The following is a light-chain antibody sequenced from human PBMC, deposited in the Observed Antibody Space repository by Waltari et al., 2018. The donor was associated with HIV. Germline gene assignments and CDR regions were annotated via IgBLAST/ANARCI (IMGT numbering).Light chain of an antibody. CDR3: QQYYSTPFT. CDR2: WAS. Sequence: DIVMTQSPDSLAVSLGERVTINCKSRPSVFYSPKNKNYLAWYQQKPGQPPKLLIYWASTRESGVPDRFSGSGSGTDFTLTISSLQAEDVAVYYCQQYYSTPFTFGPGTKVAVK. CDR1: PSVFYSPKNKNY. V-gene: IGKV4-1*01. J-gene: IGKJ3*01.